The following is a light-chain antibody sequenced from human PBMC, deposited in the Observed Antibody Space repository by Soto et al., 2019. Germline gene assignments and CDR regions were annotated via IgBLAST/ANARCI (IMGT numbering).Light chain of an antibody. Sequence: DIQMTQSPSTLSASVGYRVTITCRASQSISSWLAWYQQKPGEAPKLLIFAASNLQSGVPSRFSGSGSGTEFTLTISSLQPDDFATYYCQHYNSYLEAFGQGTKVDIK. CDR3: QHYNSYLEA. J-gene: IGKJ1*01. CDR2: AAS. CDR1: QSISSW. V-gene: IGKV1-5*01.